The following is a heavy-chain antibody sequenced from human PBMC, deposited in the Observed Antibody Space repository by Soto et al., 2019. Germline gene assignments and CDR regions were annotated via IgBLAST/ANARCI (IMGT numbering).Heavy chain of an antibody. CDR3: AKVPYVRSKRGWYFDY. CDR1: GFTFSSYA. Sequence: EVQLLESGGGLVQPGGSLRLSCAASGFTFSSYAMSWVRQAPGKGLEWVSAISGSGGSTYYADSVKGRFTISRDNSKNALYLQMNSLRAEDTAVYYCAKVPYVRSKRGWYFDYWGRGTLVTVSS. V-gene: IGHV3-23*01. D-gene: IGHD4-17*01. J-gene: IGHJ4*02. CDR2: ISGSGGST.